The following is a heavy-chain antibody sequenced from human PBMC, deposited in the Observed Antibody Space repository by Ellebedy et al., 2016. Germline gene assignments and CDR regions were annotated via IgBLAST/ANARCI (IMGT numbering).Heavy chain of an antibody. CDR2: ISYDGSNK. Sequence: GGSLRLSCAASGFTFSSYAMHWVRQAPGKGLEWVAVISYDGSNKYYADSVKGRFTISRDNSKNTLYLQMNSLRAEDTAVYYCAKDSSGWYTDPSYWGQGTLVTVSS. CDR1: GFTFSSYA. CDR3: AKDSSGWYTDPSY. V-gene: IGHV3-30-3*01. J-gene: IGHJ4*02. D-gene: IGHD6-19*01.